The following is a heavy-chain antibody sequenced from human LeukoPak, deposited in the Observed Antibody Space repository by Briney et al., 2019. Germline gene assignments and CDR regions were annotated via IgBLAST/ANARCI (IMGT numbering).Heavy chain of an antibody. Sequence: PSETLSLTCAVYGGSFSGYYWSWIRQPPGRGLEWIGEINHSVSTNYNPSLKSRVTISLDTSKNQFSLKLSSVTAADTAVYYCARVPPYDILTGYYKTNWVDPWGQGTQVSVSS. CDR1: GGSFSGYY. V-gene: IGHV4-34*01. CDR2: INHSVST. J-gene: IGHJ5*02. CDR3: ARVPPYDILTGYYKTNWVDP. D-gene: IGHD3-9*01.